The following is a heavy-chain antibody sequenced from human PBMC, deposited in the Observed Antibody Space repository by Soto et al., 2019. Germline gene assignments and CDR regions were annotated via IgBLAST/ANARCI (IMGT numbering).Heavy chain of an antibody. CDR3: ARQVYTVVTPFDY. J-gene: IGHJ4*02. CDR2: IDGAAATT. V-gene: IGHV3-74*01. D-gene: IGHD2-21*02. Sequence: GGSLRLSCTASGFTFNNKWMHWVRQAPGKGRVWLSRIDGAAATTNYADSVKGRFTISRDNAKNIVFLHVNGLTDEDTAVYYCARQVYTVVTPFDYWGQGALVAVSS. CDR1: GFTFNNKW.